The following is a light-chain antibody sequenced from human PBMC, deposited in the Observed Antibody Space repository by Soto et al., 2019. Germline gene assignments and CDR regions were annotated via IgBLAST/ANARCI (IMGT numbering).Light chain of an antibody. Sequence: VLTQSPSASASLGASVKLTCTLSSGHSSNAIAWHQQQPQKGPRFLMKLNSDGSHSKGDGIPDRFSGSSSGAERDLTISSLQSEDEADYYCQTWGTGIRAFGGGTKLTVL. J-gene: IGLJ2*01. CDR2: LNSDGSH. CDR1: SGHSSNA. CDR3: QTWGTGIRA. V-gene: IGLV4-69*01.